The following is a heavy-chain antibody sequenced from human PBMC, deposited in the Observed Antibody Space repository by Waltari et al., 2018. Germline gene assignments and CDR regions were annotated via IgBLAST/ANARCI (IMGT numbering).Heavy chain of an antibody. Sequence: EVQLVESGGGLVQPGGSLRLSCSAPGFSFSSYWMSWVRQAPGKGLEWVANIKQDGSEKHYVDSVKGRFTISRDNAKNSLYLQMNSLRDEDTAEYYCARMGSSSSSYWGQGTLVTVSS. CDR1: GFSFSSYW. D-gene: IGHD6-6*01. J-gene: IGHJ4*02. V-gene: IGHV3-7*01. CDR3: ARMGSSSSSY. CDR2: IKQDGSEK.